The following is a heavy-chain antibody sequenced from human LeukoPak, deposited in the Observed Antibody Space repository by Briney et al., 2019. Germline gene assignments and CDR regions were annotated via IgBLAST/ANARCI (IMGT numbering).Heavy chain of an antibody. CDR1: GFTFSAYW. V-gene: IGHV3-74*01. Sequence: EAGGSLRLSCAASGFTFSAYWMHWVRQAPGKGLVWVSRINNDGSSIGYADSVKGRFTISRDNAKNALYLQMNSLRAEDTAVYYCARDGGTYYYDSSGYYAPEYYYYGMDVWGQGTTVTVSS. CDR3: ARDGGTYYYDSSGYYAPEYYYYGMDV. D-gene: IGHD3-22*01. CDR2: INNDGSSI. J-gene: IGHJ6*02.